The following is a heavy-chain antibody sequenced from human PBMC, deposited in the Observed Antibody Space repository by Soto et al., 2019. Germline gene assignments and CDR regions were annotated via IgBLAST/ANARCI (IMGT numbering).Heavy chain of an antibody. CDR3: GRLMNGGATDY. V-gene: IGHV3-7*03. CDR1: GFTFSRYW. D-gene: IGHD1-26*01. CDR2: INQDGSEK. J-gene: IGHJ4*02. Sequence: GWSLRLSCAASGFTFSRYWMSWVRQAPGKGLEWVANINQDGSEKYYVDSVKGRFTISRDSAKDSLYLQMNSLRAEDTAVYYCGRLMNGGATDYWGQGTLVTVSS.